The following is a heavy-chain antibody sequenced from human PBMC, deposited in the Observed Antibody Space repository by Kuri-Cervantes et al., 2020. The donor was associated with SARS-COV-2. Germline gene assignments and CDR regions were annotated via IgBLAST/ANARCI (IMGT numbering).Heavy chain of an antibody. V-gene: IGHV3-30*18. CDR1: GFTFSSYS. Sequence: GGSLRLSCAASGFTFSSYSMNWVRQAPGKGLEWVAVISYDGSNKYYADSVKGRFTISRDNSKNTLYLQINSLRAEDTAVYYCAKDLTVTTFVGPWFDPWGQGTLVTVSS. J-gene: IGHJ5*02. D-gene: IGHD4-17*01. CDR3: AKDLTVTTFVGPWFDP. CDR2: ISYDGSNK.